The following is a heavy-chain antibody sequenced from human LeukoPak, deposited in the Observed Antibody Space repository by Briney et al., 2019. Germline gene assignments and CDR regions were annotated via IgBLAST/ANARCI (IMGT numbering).Heavy chain of an antibody. J-gene: IGHJ5*02. D-gene: IGHD4-11*01. CDR3: ARQGNTVTTNWFDP. V-gene: IGHV4-39*01. CDR1: GGSISSSSYY. CDR2: IYYSGST. Sequence: PSETLSLTCTVSGGSISSSSYYWGWIRQPPGKGLEWIGSIYYSGSTYYNPSLKSRVTISVDTSMNQFSLKLSSVTAADTAVYYCARQGNTVTTNWFDPWGQGTLVTVSS.